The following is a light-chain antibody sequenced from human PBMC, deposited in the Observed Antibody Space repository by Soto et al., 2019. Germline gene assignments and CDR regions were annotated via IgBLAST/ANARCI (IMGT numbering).Light chain of an antibody. CDR3: CSYAGSSAYV. CDR1: SSDVGRYNL. V-gene: IGLV2-23*01. Sequence: QSVLTQPASVSGSPGQSITISCTGTSSDVGRYNLVSWYQQHPGKAPKLMIYEGSKRPSGVSNRFSGSKSGNTASLTISGLQDEDEADYYCCSYAGSSAYVFGIGTKVTVL. J-gene: IGLJ1*01. CDR2: EGS.